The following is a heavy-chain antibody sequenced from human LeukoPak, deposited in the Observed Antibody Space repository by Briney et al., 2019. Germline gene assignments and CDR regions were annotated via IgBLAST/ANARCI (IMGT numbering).Heavy chain of an antibody. CDR3: ARGFFWY. J-gene: IGHJ4*02. CDR1: RFTFSSFW. D-gene: IGHD3-3*01. Sequence: GGSLRLSCVTSRFTFSSFWMSWIRQFAGGGLQWVANIKHDGSEEYYVDSVKGRFTIYRDNAKNSLFLQMNNLRVEDTAVYYCARGFFWYWGQGTHVTVSS. V-gene: IGHV3-7*04. CDR2: IKHDGSEE.